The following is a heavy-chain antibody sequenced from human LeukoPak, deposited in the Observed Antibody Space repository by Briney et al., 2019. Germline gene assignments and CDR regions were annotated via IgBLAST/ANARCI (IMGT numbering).Heavy chain of an antibody. J-gene: IGHJ5*02. CDR2: IYTSGST. V-gene: IGHV4-4*07. Sequence: SETLSLTCTVSGGSISSYYWSWIRQPAGKGLEWIGRIYTSGSTNYNPFLKSRVTMSVDTSKNQFSLKLSSVTAADTAVYYCARLYSSSWTPRADWFDPWGQGTLVTVSS. CDR1: GGSISSYY. D-gene: IGHD6-13*01. CDR3: ARLYSSSWTPRADWFDP.